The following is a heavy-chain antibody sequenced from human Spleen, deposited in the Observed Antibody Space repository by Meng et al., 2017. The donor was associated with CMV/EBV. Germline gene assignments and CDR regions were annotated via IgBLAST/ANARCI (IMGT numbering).Heavy chain of an antibody. CDR2: ISTYNYNT. J-gene: IGHJ4*02. Sequence: ASVKVSCKTSGYPFRNNALTWVRQAPGQGLEWMGWISTYNYNTNYAQTFQGRITMTADPSTNTAHMELRSLSADVTAIYYCARDFSTGLFDFWGQGTLVTVSS. V-gene: IGHV1-18*01. CDR3: ARDFSTGLFDF. CDR1: GYPFRNNA. D-gene: IGHD6-19*01.